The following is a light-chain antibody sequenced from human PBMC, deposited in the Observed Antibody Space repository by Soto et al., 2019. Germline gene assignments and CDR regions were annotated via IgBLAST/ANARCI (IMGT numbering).Light chain of an antibody. CDR1: SSNIGAGYD. J-gene: IGLJ2*01. CDR3: QSYDSSLSASV. CDR2: VNT. Sequence: QSVLTQPPSVSGAPGQRVTISCTGSSSNIGAGYDVQWFQQIPGTAPKLLIFVNTNRPSGVSDRFSGSKSGTSASLAITGLQAEDEADYYCQSYDSSLSASVFGGGTKLTVL. V-gene: IGLV1-40*01.